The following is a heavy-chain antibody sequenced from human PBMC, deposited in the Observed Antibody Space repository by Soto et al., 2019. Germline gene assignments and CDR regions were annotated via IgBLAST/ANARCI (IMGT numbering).Heavy chain of an antibody. CDR1: GYTFTGYY. CDR2: INPNSGGT. V-gene: IGHV1-2*02. J-gene: IGHJ6*02. D-gene: IGHD3-3*01. CDR3: ARERGSDFWSGYYYYYYGMDV. Sequence: ASVKVSCKASGYTFTGYYMHWVRQAPGQGLEWMGWINPNSGGTNYAQKFQGRVTMTRDTSISTAYMELSRLRSDDTAVYYCARERGSDFWSGYYYYYYGMDVWGQGTTVTVSS.